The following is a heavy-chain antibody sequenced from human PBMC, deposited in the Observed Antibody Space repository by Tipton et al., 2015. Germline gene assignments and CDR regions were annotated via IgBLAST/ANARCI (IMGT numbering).Heavy chain of an antibody. CDR1: GFSVSTNY. CDR2: LYSNGNT. CDR3: ARAETWELQFDY. D-gene: IGHD1-26*01. J-gene: IGHJ4*02. Sequence: SLRLSCTASGFSVSTNYMTWVRQAPGKGLEWLSILYSNGNTFSADSVKGRFTVSRGNSKNTFYLQMHSLRAEDTAVYYCARAETWELQFDYWGQGTLVDVSS. V-gene: IGHV3-53*01.